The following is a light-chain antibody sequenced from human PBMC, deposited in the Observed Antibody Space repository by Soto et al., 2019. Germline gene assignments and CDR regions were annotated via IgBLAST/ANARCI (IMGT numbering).Light chain of an antibody. J-gene: IGKJ4*01. CDR3: HQSSSTPLT. CDR1: QSVFNH. Sequence: DVQMTQSPSSLSASVGDSVTITCRASQSVFNHLSRFQQRPGKGPKLLIYDASSLHAGVPSRFSGSGYGTDFTLTISTVQPEDSAIYYCHQSSSTPLTFGGGTRVELK. V-gene: IGKV1-39*01. CDR2: DAS.